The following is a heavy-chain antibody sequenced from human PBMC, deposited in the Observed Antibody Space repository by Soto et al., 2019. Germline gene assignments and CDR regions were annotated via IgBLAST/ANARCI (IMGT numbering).Heavy chain of an antibody. V-gene: IGHV3-23*01. D-gene: IGHD2-2*01. CDR3: SKKMPAAAYVDSSPFDM. Sequence: EVQLLESGGGVVQPGGSLRLSCAASGITFSSYAVNWVRQAPGKGLEWVSCITGSGIKTYYADAVKGRFTISRENSQNTVYLQLNGRGADDTARYYCSKKMPAAAYVDSSPFDMWGQGTLVTVSS. CDR1: GITFSSYA. J-gene: IGHJ4*02. CDR2: ITGSGIKT.